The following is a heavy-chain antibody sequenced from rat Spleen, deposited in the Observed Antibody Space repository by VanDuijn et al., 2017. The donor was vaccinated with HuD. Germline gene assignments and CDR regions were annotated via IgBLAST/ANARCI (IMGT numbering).Heavy chain of an antibody. CDR3: VRQGTGITKDY. CDR2: ISTGGVT. CDR1: GFTFSNYG. Sequence: EVQLVESGGGLVQPGRSMKLSCAASGFTFSNYGMAWVRQAPTKGLEWVASISTGGVTYYRDSVKGRFTVSRENAKSTLYFLMDSLRSEDTATYYCVRQGTGITKDYWGQGVMVTVSS. V-gene: IGHV5-25*01. D-gene: IGHD1-4*01. J-gene: IGHJ2*01.